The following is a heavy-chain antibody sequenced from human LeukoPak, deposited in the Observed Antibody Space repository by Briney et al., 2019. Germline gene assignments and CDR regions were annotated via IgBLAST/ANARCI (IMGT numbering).Heavy chain of an antibody. V-gene: IGHV1-24*01. D-gene: IGHD1-1*01. CDR2: FDPEDGET. CDR1: GYTLTELS. J-gene: IGHJ4*02. CDR3: ARGRVAWNDPIDDY. Sequence: GASVKVSCKVSGYTLTELSMHWVQQAPGKGLEWMGGFDPEDGETIYAQKFQGRVTMTEDTSTDTAYMELSSLRSEDTAVYYCARGRVAWNDPIDDYWGQGTLVIVSS.